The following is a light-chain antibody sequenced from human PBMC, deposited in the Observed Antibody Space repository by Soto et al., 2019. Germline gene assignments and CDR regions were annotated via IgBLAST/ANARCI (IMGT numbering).Light chain of an antibody. J-gene: IGLJ3*02. CDR2: EDD. V-gene: IGLV1-51*02. CDR1: SSNIGNNY. CDR3: GTWDNSLSAWV. Sequence: QSVLTQPPSVSAAPGQKVTISCSGSSSNIGNNYVSWYQQFSGTAPKLLIYEDDGRPSGIPDRFSGSKSGTSATLGITGLQTGDEADYYCGTWDNSLSAWVFGGGTKLTVL.